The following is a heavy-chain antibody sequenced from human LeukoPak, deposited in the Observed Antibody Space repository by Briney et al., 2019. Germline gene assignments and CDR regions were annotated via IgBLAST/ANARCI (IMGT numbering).Heavy chain of an antibody. Sequence: QPGGSLRLSCAVSGFTFSSYEMNWVRQAPGKGLEWVSYISSSGSTIYYADSVKGRFTISRDNAKNSLYLQMNSLRAEDTAVYYCAREPRMVVHFDYWGQGTLVTVSS. CDR3: AREPRMVVHFDY. CDR1: GFTFSSYE. CDR2: ISSSGSTI. V-gene: IGHV3-48*03. D-gene: IGHD2-15*01. J-gene: IGHJ4*02.